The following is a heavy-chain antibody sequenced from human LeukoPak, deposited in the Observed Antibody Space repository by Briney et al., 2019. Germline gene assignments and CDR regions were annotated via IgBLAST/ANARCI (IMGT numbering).Heavy chain of an antibody. CDR3: AKDYYGHVLYGSGSYTSLDAFDI. CDR1: GFTFSSHA. Sequence: GGSLRLSCAASGFTFSSHAMHWVRQAPGKGLEWVAVISYDGSNKYYADSVKGRFTISRDNSKNTLYLQMNSLRAEDTAVYYCAKDYYGHVLYGSGSYTSLDAFDIWGQGTMVTVYS. CDR2: ISYDGSNK. D-gene: IGHD3-10*01. J-gene: IGHJ3*02. V-gene: IGHV3-30-3*01.